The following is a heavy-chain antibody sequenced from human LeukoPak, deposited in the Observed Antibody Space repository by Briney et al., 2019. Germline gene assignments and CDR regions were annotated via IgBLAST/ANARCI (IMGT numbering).Heavy chain of an antibody. Sequence: ASVKVSCKASGGTFSSYAISWVRQAPGQGLEWMGGIIPIFGTANYAQKFQGRVTMTRDTSTSTVYMELSSLRSEDTAVYYCARVSDFGVVLDYWGQGTLVTVSS. J-gene: IGHJ4*02. D-gene: IGHD3-3*01. CDR1: GGTFSSYA. CDR3: ARVSDFGVVLDY. CDR2: IIPIFGTA. V-gene: IGHV1-69*05.